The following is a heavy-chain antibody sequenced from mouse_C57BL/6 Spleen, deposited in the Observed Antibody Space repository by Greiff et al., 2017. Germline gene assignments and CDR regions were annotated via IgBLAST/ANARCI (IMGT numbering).Heavy chain of an antibody. CDR1: GYTFTSYW. J-gene: IGHJ4*01. Sequence: QVQLKQPGAELVKPGASVKMSCKASGYTFTSYWITWVKQRPGQGLEWIGDIYPGSGSTNYNEKFKSKATLTVDTSSSTAYMQLSSLTSEDSAVYYCARYDYDPVYAMDYWGQGTSVTVSS. CDR2: IYPGSGST. CDR3: ARYDYDPVYAMDY. D-gene: IGHD2-4*01. V-gene: IGHV1-55*01.